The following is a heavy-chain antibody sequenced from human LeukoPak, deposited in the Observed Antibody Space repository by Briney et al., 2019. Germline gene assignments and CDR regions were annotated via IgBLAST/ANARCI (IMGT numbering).Heavy chain of an antibody. CDR1: GFTVSSNY. CDR3: ARDPPTRQYNNSFSLDY. Sequence: HSGGSLRLSCAASGFTVSSNYMSWVRQAPGRGLEWVAVIWYDGSNKYYADSVKGRFTISRDNSKNTLYLQLNSLRADDTAVYYCARDPPTRQYNNSFSLDYWGQGTLVTVSS. V-gene: IGHV3-33*08. J-gene: IGHJ4*02. D-gene: IGHD6-13*01. CDR2: IWYDGSNK.